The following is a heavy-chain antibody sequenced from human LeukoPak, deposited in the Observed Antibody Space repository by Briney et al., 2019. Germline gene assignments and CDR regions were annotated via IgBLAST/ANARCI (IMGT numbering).Heavy chain of an antibody. J-gene: IGHJ4*02. CDR3: ARGMGDYGDYTHDY. V-gene: IGHV1-8*01. CDR1: GYTFTSYD. Sequence: ASVKVSCKASGYTFTSYDINWVRQATGQGLEWMGWMNPNSGNTGYAQRFQGRVTMTRNTSISTAYMELSSLRSEDTAVYYCARGMGDYGDYTHDYWGQGTLVTVSS. D-gene: IGHD4-17*01. CDR2: MNPNSGNT.